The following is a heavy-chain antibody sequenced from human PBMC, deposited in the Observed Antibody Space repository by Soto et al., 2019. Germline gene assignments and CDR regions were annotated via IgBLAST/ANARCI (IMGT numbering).Heavy chain of an antibody. J-gene: IGHJ4*02. V-gene: IGHV4-59*08. CDR3: ARLSSNLEFL. CDR2: IYYSGST. CDR1: GGSISGYY. Sequence: PSETLSLTCTVSGGSISGYYLTLIRQPPGKGLEWIGYIYYSGSTNYNPSLKSRVTISVDTSKNQFSLKLSSVTAADTAVYYCARLSSNLEFLWGQGTLVTVSS. D-gene: IGHD6-13*01.